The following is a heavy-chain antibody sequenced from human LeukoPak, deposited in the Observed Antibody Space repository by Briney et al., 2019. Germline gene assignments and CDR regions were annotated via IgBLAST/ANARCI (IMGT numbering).Heavy chain of an antibody. CDR1: GYTFSSYG. V-gene: IGHV1-18*01. CDR2: ISAYNGKT. Sequence: VASVKVSCKASGYTFSSYGISWVRQAPGQGLEWMGWISAYNGKTNYLQKVQGRLTMTTDTSSSTAYMELRSLRPDDTAVYYCARDQGPFGYYYYGMDVWGQGTTVTVSS. D-gene: IGHD3-16*01. J-gene: IGHJ6*02. CDR3: ARDQGPFGYYYYGMDV.